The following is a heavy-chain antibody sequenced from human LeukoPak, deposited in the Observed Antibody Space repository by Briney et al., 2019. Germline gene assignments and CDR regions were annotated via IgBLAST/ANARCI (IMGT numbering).Heavy chain of an antibody. J-gene: IGHJ4*02. V-gene: IGHV4-4*07. CDR2: IYTSGST. D-gene: IGHD3-10*01. Sequence: PSETLSLTCTVSGGSISSYYWSWIRQPAGKGLEWIGRIYTSGSTNYNPSLKSRVTMSVDTSKNQFSLKLGSVTAADTAVYYCARDYYGSGSPFFDYWGQGTLVTVSS. CDR3: ARDYYGSGSPFFDY. CDR1: GGSISSYY.